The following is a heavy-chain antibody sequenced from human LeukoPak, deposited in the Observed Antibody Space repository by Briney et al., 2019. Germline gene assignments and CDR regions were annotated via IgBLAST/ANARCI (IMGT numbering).Heavy chain of an antibody. CDR2: IYHSGST. CDR3: ASHYGSGFDY. CDR1: GGSINNYY. V-gene: IGHV4-59*01. J-gene: IGHJ4*02. D-gene: IGHD3-10*01. Sequence: PSETLSLTCTVSGGSINNYYWSWIRQPPGQGLEWIGYIYHSGSTNYNPSLKTRVTIPIETSKNQFSLKLRSVTGADTAVYYCASHYGSGFDYWGQGTLVTVSS.